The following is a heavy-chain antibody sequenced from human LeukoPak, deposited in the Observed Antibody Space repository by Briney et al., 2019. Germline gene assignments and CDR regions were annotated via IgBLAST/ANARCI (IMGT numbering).Heavy chain of an antibody. D-gene: IGHD3-10*01. CDR1: GYTLTTYA. CDR3: ARDGSGRTHFDY. V-gene: IGHV1-3*01. J-gene: IGHJ4*02. Sequence: GASVKVSCKASGYTLTTYAMHWVRQAPGQSLDWMGWINAGNGDTKYSQNFQGRVTITRDTSANTAYMELSSLRSEDTAVYYCARDGSGRTHFDYWGQGTLVTVSS. CDR2: INAGNGDT.